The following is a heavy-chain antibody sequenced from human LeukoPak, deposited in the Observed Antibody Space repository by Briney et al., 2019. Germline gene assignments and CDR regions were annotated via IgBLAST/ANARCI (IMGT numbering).Heavy chain of an antibody. D-gene: IGHD4-11*01. CDR3: ARSNVGVTTIAPYYYYYYMDV. CDR1: GYTFTSYG. CDR2: ISAYNGNA. J-gene: IGHJ6*03. Sequence: ASVKVSCKASGYTFTSYGISWVRQAPGQGLEWMGWISAYNGNANYAQKLQGRVTMTTDTSTSKAYMELRSLRSEDTAVYYCARSNVGVTTIAPYYYYYYMDVWGKGTTVTVSS. V-gene: IGHV1-18*01.